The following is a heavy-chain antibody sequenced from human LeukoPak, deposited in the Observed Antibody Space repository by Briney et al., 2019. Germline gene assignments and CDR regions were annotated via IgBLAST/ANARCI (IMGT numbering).Heavy chain of an antibody. D-gene: IGHD6-13*01. Sequence: ASVKVSCKASGYTFTSYGISWVRQAPGQGLEWMGWISAYNGNTNYAQKLQGRVTMTTDTSTRTAYMELRSLRSDDTAVYYCARDQGSGSSWYSYYFDYWGQGTLVTVSS. CDR2: ISAYNGNT. CDR1: GYTFTSYG. CDR3: ARDQGSGSSWYSYYFDY. V-gene: IGHV1-18*01. J-gene: IGHJ4*02.